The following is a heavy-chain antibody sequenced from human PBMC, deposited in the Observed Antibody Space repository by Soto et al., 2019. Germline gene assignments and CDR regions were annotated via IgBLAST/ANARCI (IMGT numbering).Heavy chain of an antibody. J-gene: IGHJ4*02. CDR1: GFTFSSYA. Sequence: QVQLVESGGGVVQPGRSLRLSCAASGFTFSSYAMNWVRQAPGKGLGWVAVLSYDGSVKYYADSVKGRFTISRDNSKNTEYLQMNSLRAEDTAVYYCARVGEGSNTDYWGQGTLVTVSS. CDR3: ARVGEGSNTDY. D-gene: IGHD3-10*01. V-gene: IGHV3-30-3*01. CDR2: LSYDGSVK.